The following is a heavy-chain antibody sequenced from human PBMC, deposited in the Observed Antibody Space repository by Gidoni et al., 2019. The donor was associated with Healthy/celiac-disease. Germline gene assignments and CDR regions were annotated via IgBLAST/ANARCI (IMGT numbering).Heavy chain of an antibody. Sequence: QVQLQEPGPGLVKPSETLSLTCTVPGGPIISYYWSWIRQPAGKGLEWIGRIYTSGSTNYNPSLKSRVTMSVDTSKNQFSLKLSSVTAADTAVYYCAREPTGIVLMVYGQYFDYWGQGTLVTVSS. J-gene: IGHJ4*02. CDR2: IYTSGST. D-gene: IGHD2-8*01. V-gene: IGHV4-4*07. CDR1: GGPIISYY. CDR3: AREPTGIVLMVYGQYFDY.